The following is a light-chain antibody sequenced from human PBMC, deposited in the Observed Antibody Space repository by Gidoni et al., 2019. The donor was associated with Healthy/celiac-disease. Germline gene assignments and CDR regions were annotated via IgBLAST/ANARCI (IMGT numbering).Light chain of an antibody. CDR3: SSYTSSSTPVV. CDR2: DVS. CDR1: SSDVGGYNY. J-gene: IGLJ2*01. V-gene: IGLV2-14*01. Sequence: QSALTQPASVSGSPGQSITISCTGTSSDVGGYNYVSWYQPHPGNAPKLMIYDVSNRPSGVSNRFSGSKSGNTASLTISGLQAEDEADYYCSSYTSSSTPVVFGGGTKLTVL.